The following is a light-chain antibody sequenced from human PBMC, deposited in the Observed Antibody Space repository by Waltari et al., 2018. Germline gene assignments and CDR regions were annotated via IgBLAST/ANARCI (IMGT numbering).Light chain of an antibody. Sequence: DIQMTQSPSTLSASVGDRVTITCRASQSISSWLAWYQQKPGKAPKRLIYKASSLESGVPSRFSGSGSGTEFTLTISSLQPDDFATYYCQQYNSYSQYTFGQGTKLEIK. J-gene: IGKJ2*01. CDR2: KAS. CDR1: QSISSW. CDR3: QQYNSYSQYT. V-gene: IGKV1-5*03.